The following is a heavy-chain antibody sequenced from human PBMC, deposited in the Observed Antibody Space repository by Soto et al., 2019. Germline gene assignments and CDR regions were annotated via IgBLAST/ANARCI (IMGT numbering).Heavy chain of an antibody. CDR1: GFTFISYA. CDR3: AGDNLYGDYVENYYYYYYGMDV. J-gene: IGHJ6*02. D-gene: IGHD4-17*01. Sequence: GSLRLSRPAPGFTFISYAMHWGRQAPGKGLEWVAVISYDGSNKYYADSVKGRFTISRDNSKNTLYLQMNSLRAEDTAVYYCAGDNLYGDYVENYYYYYYGMDVWGQGTTVTVSS. CDR2: ISYDGSNK. V-gene: IGHV3-30-3*01.